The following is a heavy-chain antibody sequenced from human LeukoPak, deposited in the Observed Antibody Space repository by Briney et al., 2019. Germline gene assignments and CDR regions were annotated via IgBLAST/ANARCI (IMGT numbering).Heavy chain of an antibody. Sequence: GGSLRLSCAASGFTFSSYAMSWVRQAPGQGLEWVSVISGSGGSTYYADSVKGRFTISRDNSKNTLYLQMNSLRAEDTAVYYCAKQGKAAAAWPVDYWGQGTLVTVSS. CDR2: ISGSGGST. V-gene: IGHV3-23*01. CDR1: GFTFSSYA. D-gene: IGHD6-13*01. CDR3: AKQGKAAAAWPVDY. J-gene: IGHJ4*02.